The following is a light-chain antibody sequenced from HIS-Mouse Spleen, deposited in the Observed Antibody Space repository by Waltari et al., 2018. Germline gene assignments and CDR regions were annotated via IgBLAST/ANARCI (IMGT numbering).Light chain of an antibody. Sequence: SYDLTQPPSVSVSPGQTARNTCSGDALPKKYAYWYQQKTGKAPVLVIYEDSKRPSGIPERFSGSSSGTMATLTISGAQVEDEADYYCYSTDSSGNHRVFGGGTKLTVL. V-gene: IGLV3-10*01. CDR2: EDS. J-gene: IGLJ2*01. CDR1: ALPKKY. CDR3: YSTDSSGNHRV.